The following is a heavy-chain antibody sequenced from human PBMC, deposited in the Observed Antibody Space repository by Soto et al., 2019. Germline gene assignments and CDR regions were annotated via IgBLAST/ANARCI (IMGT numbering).Heavy chain of an antibody. J-gene: IGHJ6*02. CDR3: ARGGGWSSTSCYTTYYDCWSGYYTQQNYGMDV. CDR1: GGSISSYY. V-gene: IGHV4-59*01. CDR2: IYYSGST. Sequence: PSETLSLTCTVSGGSISSYYWSWIRQPPGKGLEGIGYIYYSGSTNYNPSRKSRVTISVDTSKNQFSLNLISVTAADTAVYYCARGGGWSSTSCYTTYYDCWSGYYTQQNYGMDVWGQGTTVTVSS. D-gene: IGHD3-3*01.